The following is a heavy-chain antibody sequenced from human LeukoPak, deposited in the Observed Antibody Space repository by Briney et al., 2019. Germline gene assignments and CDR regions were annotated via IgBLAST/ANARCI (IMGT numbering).Heavy chain of an antibody. J-gene: IGHJ4*02. CDR3: ARVGTSAAAGIKGFDY. D-gene: IGHD6-13*01. Sequence: PSGTLSLTCAVSGGSISSSNWWSWVRPPPGKGLEWIGEIYHSGSTNYNPSLKSRVTISVDKSKNQFSLKLSSVTAADTAVYYCARVGTSAAAGIKGFDYWGQGTLVTVSS. V-gene: IGHV4-4*02. CDR2: IYHSGST. CDR1: GGSISSSNW.